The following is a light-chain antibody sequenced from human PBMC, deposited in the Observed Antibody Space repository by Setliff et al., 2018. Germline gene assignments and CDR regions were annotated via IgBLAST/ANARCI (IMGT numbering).Light chain of an antibody. J-gene: IGLJ1*01. V-gene: IGLV2-14*03. CDR2: DVS. CDR1: SSDVGGYHY. Sequence: SALTQPASVSGSPGQSITISCTGTSSDVGGYHYVSWYQQHPGKAPKLMIYDVSNRPSGVSNRFSGSKSGNTASLTISGLQAEDEADYYCSSYTSSSSDVFGTGTKVTVL. CDR3: SSYTSSSSDV.